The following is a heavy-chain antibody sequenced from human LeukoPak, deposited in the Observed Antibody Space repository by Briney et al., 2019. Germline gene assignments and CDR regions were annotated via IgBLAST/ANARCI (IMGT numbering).Heavy chain of an antibody. Sequence: SETLSLTCTVSGGSISGYYWTWIRQPPGKGLEWIGQINHSRSTHYNPSLKSRVTISVDTSKNQFSLKLSSVTAADTAVYYCARVPKYFDLWGXGTLVTVSS. V-gene: IGHV4-34*01. CDR1: GGSISGYY. CDR3: ARVPKYFDL. J-gene: IGHJ2*01. CDR2: INHSRST.